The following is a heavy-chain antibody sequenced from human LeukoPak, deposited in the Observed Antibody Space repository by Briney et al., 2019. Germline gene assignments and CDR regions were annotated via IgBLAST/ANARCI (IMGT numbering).Heavy chain of an antibody. D-gene: IGHD2/OR15-2a*01. V-gene: IGHV3-30*04. CDR1: GFIFSNYA. CDR3: ARNSALDY. Sequence: GGSPRLSCAASGFIFSNYAMHWVRQAPGKGLEWVAVISYDGSNKYYADSVKGRFTISRDNSKNTLYLQMNSLRAEDTAVYYCARNSALDYWGQGTLVTVST. J-gene: IGHJ4*02. CDR2: ISYDGSNK.